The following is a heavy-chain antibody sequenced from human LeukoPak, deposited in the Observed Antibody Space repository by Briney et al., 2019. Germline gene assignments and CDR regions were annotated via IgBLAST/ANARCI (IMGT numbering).Heavy chain of an antibody. J-gene: IGHJ4*02. CDR2: ITSSSSVI. CDR3: AREKYSGYDLNY. Sequence: GGSLRLSCVASGFIFSRNSMNWVRQAPGKGLEWLPYITSSSSVIYYADSVKGRFTISRDNAKNSLYLQMNSLRDEDTAIYYCAREKYSGYDLNYWGQGTLVTVSS. V-gene: IGHV3-48*02. CDR1: GFIFSRNS. D-gene: IGHD5-12*01.